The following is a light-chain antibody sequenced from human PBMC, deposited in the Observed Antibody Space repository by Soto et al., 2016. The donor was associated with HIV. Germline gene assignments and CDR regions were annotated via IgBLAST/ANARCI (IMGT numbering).Light chain of an antibody. CDR1: SVTSYY. CDR3: NSRYTSDSHHYV. Sequence: SSELIQGPVVSVALGQTVKITCQGDSVTSYYVSWYQQKPGQAPRLVIYGKNNRPSGIPDRFSGSSSGNTASLTITGAQAEDEADYYCNSRYTSDSHHYVFGTGTKVTVL. J-gene: IGLJ1*01. CDR2: GKN. V-gene: IGLV3-19*01.